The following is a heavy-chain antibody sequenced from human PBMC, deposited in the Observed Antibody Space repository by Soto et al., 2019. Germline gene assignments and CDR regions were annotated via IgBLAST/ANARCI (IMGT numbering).Heavy chain of an antibody. CDR1: GGSISSYY. D-gene: IGHD3-9*01. J-gene: IGHJ6*02. V-gene: IGHV4-59*01. Sequence: SETLSLTCTVSGGSISSYYWSWIRQPPGKGLEWIGYIYYSGSTNYNPSLKSRDTISVDTSKNQISLKLSSVTAADTTVNYYGRWRYFDSPYYYGMDVWGQGTTVTVSS. CDR3: GRWRYFDSPYYYGMDV. CDR2: IYYSGST.